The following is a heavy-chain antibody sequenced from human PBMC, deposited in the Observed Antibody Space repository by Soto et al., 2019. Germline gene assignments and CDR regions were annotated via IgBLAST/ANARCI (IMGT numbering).Heavy chain of an antibody. J-gene: IGHJ4*02. CDR2: INGDGTRT. Sequence: EVQLVESGGGLVQPGGSLRLSCVASGFTFSTYWMHWVRQAPGKGLVWVSRINGDGTRTTYADSVEGRFTNSRDNAKNTLYLQMNSLRAEDTAVYFCVRVPTGGYAFSLDDYWGQGTLVTVSS. V-gene: IGHV3-74*01. D-gene: IGHD5-12*01. CDR3: VRVPTGGYAFSLDDY. CDR1: GFTFSTYW.